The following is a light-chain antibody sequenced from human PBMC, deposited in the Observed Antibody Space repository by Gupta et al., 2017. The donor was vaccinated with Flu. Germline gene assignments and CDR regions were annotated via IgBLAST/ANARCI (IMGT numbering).Light chain of an antibody. J-gene: IGLJ2*01. V-gene: IGLV3-21*02. CDR3: QVWDTSSDHVV. Sequence: GGNNIGRKSVHWYQQKPGQAPVLVVHDDSDRPSGIPERFSGSNSGNTATLTISRVEAGDDADYYCQVWDTSSDHVVFGGGTKLTVL. CDR2: DDS. CDR1: NIGRKS.